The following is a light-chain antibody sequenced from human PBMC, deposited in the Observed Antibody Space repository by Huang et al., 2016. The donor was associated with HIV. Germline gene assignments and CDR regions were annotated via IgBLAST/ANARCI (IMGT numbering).Light chain of an antibody. CDR3: QQSYSNTFT. CDR2: AAS. J-gene: IGKJ3*01. Sequence: DIQMTQSPSSLSASVGDRVIITCRASQSISSSLNWYQQQPGKAPNLLIYAASSLQSGVPSRFSGRGSGTDFTLTIRSLQPEDFATYYCQQSYSNTFTFGAGTKVDVK. CDR1: QSISSS. V-gene: IGKV1-39*01.